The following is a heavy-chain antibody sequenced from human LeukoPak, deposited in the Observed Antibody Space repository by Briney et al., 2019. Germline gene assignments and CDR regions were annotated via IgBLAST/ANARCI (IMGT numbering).Heavy chain of an antibody. D-gene: IGHD1-26*01. CDR3: ATGYYEPFAT. V-gene: IGHV4-59*01. CDR2: ISDTGKT. J-gene: IGHJ5*02. CDR1: GAFLSSYY. Sequence: SETLSLTSNVSGAFLSSYYWDWLRQSPGRGLEWIGYISDTGKTDSNPSLKSRVTISLATSKNQFSLRLTSVTAADSAVYFCATGYYEPFATWGPGIMVSVSS.